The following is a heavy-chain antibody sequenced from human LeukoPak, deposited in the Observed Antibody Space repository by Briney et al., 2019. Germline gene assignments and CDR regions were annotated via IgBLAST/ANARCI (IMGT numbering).Heavy chain of an antibody. CDR1: GFTFSSYA. D-gene: IGHD6-19*01. Sequence: AGGSLRLSCAASGFTFSSYAMSWVRQAPGKGLEWVSAISGSGGSTYYADSVKGRFTISRDNSKNTLYLQMNSLRAEDTAVYYCAKDQEPNESLSGWSRGGYFDYWGQGTLVTVSS. V-gene: IGHV3-23*01. CDR2: ISGSGGST. CDR3: AKDQEPNESLSGWSRGGYFDY. J-gene: IGHJ4*02.